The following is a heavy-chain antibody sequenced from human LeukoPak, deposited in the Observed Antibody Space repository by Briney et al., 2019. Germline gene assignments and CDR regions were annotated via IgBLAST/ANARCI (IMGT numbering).Heavy chain of an antibody. CDR1: GFTFSSYG. J-gene: IGHJ3*02. D-gene: IGHD6-13*01. V-gene: IGHV3-30*18. CDR2: ISYDGSKK. Sequence: GGSLRLSCAASGFTFSSYGMHWVRQAPGKGLEWVAVISYDGSKKYYADSVKGRFTISRDNSKNTLYLQMNSLRAEDTAVYYCAKDDSRRPIWGQGTMVTVSS. CDR3: AKDDSRRPI.